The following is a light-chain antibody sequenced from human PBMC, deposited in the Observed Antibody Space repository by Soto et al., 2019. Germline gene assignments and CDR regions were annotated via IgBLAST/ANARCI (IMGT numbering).Light chain of an antibody. CDR1: SSDVGAYNY. Sequence: QSALTQPASVSGSPGQSITISCTGTSSDVGAYNYVSWYQQHPGEAPKLIIYGVTTRPSGVSYRFSGSKSDYTASLTISGLQAEAEADYYCSSYSTSFFYVFGTGTKVTV. V-gene: IGLV2-14*01. CDR3: SSYSTSFFYV. J-gene: IGLJ1*01. CDR2: GVT.